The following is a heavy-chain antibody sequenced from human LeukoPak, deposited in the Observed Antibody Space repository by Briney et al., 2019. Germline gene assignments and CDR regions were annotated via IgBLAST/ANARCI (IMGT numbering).Heavy chain of an antibody. CDR3: ATYYRGVGGRGY. D-gene: IGHD4-23*01. Sequence: KPGGSLSLTCTVSGDSISGQHLTWIRQPPGKGLEWIGQIYYSGTTHYNPALQSRVTMSLDTSKNQISLKVTSVTAADTAVYFCATYYRGVGGRGYWGQGTLVTVSS. J-gene: IGHJ4*02. CDR1: GDSISGQH. CDR2: IYYSGTT. V-gene: IGHV4-59*11.